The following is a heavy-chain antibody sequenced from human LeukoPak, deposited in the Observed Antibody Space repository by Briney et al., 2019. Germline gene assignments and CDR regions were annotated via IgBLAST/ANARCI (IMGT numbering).Heavy chain of an antibody. CDR1: GTTFITNY. Sequence: GGPLRPSGEALGTTFITNYMGWFGRAPGKGLEWVSIAFSDGRTFYADSVKGRFTISRDSSKNTVFLQMNSLRAEDTAVYYCARGDFDYWGQGTLVTVSS. J-gene: IGHJ4*02. CDR2: AFSDGRT. V-gene: IGHV3-53*01. CDR3: ARGDFDY.